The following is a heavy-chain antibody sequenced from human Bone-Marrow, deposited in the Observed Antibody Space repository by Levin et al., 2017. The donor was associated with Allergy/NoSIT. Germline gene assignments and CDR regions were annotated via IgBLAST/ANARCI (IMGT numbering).Heavy chain of an antibody. CDR2: LMPMFGTT. J-gene: IGHJ6*02. CDR1: GDTFSSYG. D-gene: IGHD4-23*01. Sequence: SVKVSCKASGDTFSSYGVNWVRQAPGQGLEWVGNLMPMFGTTNYAQKFQGRVTITADKSTSTVYMELSSLISEDTAVFYCARGNYGGPGPFYAMDVWGQGTTVTVSS. CDR3: ARGNYGGPGPFYAMDV. V-gene: IGHV1-69*06.